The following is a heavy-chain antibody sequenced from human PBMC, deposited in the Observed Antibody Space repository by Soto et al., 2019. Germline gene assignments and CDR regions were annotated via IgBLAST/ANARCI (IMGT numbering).Heavy chain of an antibody. Sequence: PSETLSLTCAVSGGTIRTYYQSWIRQPPGKGLEWIGYIYYSGSTNYNPSLKSRVTISVDTSKNQFSLKLSSVTAADTAVYYCARVASYDILTGYYLDYWGQGTLVTVS. V-gene: IGHV4-59*01. J-gene: IGHJ4*02. CDR2: IYYSGST. CDR3: ARVASYDILTGYYLDY. D-gene: IGHD3-9*01. CDR1: GGTIRTYY.